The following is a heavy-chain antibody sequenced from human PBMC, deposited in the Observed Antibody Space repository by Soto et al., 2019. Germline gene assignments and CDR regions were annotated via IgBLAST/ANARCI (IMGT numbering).Heavy chain of an antibody. J-gene: IGHJ3*02. CDR1: GFTFSSYA. D-gene: IGHD2-2*01. CDR3: AKDFGAVPAAQAAAFDI. Sequence: GGSLRLSCAASGFTFSSYAMSWVRQAPGKGLEWVSAISGSGGSTYYADSVKGRFTISRDNSKNTLYLQMNSLRAEDTAVYYCAKDFGAVPAAQAAAFDIWGQGTMVTVSS. V-gene: IGHV3-23*01. CDR2: ISGSGGST.